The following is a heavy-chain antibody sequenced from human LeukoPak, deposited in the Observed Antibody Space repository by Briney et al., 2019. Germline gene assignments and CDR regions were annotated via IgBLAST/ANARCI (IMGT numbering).Heavy chain of an antibody. CDR2: IIPIFGTA. V-gene: IGHV1-69*13. CDR1: GGTFSSYA. Sequence: ASVKVSCKASGGTFSSYAISWVRQAPGQGLEWMGGIIPIFGTANYAQKFQGRVTITADESTSTAYMELSSLRSEDTAVYYCARALRMIDYYDSSGCYGLDYWGQGTLVTVSS. CDR3: ARALRMIDYYDSSGCYGLDY. J-gene: IGHJ4*02. D-gene: IGHD3-22*01.